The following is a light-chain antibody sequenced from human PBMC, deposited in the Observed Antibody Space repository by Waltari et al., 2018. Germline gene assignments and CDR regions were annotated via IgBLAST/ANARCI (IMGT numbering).Light chain of an antibody. CDR1: QSVLSSSDNKNY. CDR3: QHYYTSPPT. V-gene: IGKV4-1*01. Sequence: DIVMTQSPDSLAVSLGERATINCKSSQSVLSSSDNKNYLAWYQQKPGQPPKLFIYWSSTRESGVPDRFSGSGSGTDFALTISSLQAEDVAVYYCQHYYTSPPTFGRGTKVEIK. CDR2: WSS. J-gene: IGKJ4*01.